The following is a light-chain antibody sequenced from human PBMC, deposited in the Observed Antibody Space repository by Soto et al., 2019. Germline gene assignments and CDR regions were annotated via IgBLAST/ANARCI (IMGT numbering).Light chain of an antibody. CDR3: QQTYGTPLT. Sequence: TASAFSLYASSGDRVTITCRASQTFRSHLNWYQQKPGEAPKIVIYATSTLQSGGPSRFSGSVSGTDFILTTIRRLPEDFAAVYCQQTYGTPLTFGRGTKV. J-gene: IGKJ4*01. V-gene: IGKV1-39*01. CDR2: ATS. CDR1: QTFRSH.